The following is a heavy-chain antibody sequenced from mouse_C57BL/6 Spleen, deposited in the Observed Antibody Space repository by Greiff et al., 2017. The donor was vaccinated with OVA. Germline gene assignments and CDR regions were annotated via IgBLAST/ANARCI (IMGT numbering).Heavy chain of an antibody. D-gene: IGHD1-1*02. CDR2: IDPSDSYT. Sequence: QVQLKQSGAELVMPGASVKLSCKASGYTFTSYWLHWVKQRPGQGLEWIGAIDPSDSYTNYNQKFKGKSTLTVDKSSSTAYMQLISLTSEDSAVYYCARGGNGYFDYWGQGTTLTVSS. J-gene: IGHJ2*01. V-gene: IGHV1-69*01. CDR3: ARGGNGYFDY. CDR1: GYTFTSYW.